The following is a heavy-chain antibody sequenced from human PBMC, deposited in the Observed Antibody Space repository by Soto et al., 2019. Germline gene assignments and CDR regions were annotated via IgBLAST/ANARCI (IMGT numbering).Heavy chain of an antibody. CDR1: GGSVSSGSYY. CDR2: IYDSGST. CDR3: ARAQRPGDYGMDV. J-gene: IGHJ6*02. V-gene: IGHV4-61*01. Sequence: QVRLQESGPGLVKPSETLSLTCTVSGGSVSSGSYYWTWIRQPPGKGLEWIGDIYDSGSTNYNPSLKSRVNRSVDTSKNQFTLKLSSVTAADTAVYYCARAQRPGDYGMDVWGQGTTVTVSS. D-gene: IGHD3-10*01.